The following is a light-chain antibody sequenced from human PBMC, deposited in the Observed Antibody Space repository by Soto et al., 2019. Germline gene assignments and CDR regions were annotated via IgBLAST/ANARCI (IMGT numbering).Light chain of an antibody. CDR2: AAS. V-gene: IGKV1-27*01. J-gene: IGKJ1*01. CDR3: QESYSTPRT. Sequence: DIQMTQSPSSLSASVGDRVTITCRASQGIGNFLAWYQQKPGKVPKVLIYAASTLQSGVPSRFSGSGSGTDFTLTISTLQPEDVAIYYCQESYSTPRTFGQGTKVDIK. CDR1: QGIGNF.